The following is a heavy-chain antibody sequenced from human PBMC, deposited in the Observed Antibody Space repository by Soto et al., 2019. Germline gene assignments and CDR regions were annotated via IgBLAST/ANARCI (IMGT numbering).Heavy chain of an antibody. CDR2: ISSSSSYI. D-gene: IGHD5-12*01. CDR3: ARVNKARGGYDHVDY. Sequence: GGSLRLSCAASGFTFSSYSMNWVRQAPGKGLEWVSSISSSSSYIYYADSVKGRFTISRDNAKNSLYLQMNSLRAEDTAVYYCARVNKARGGYDHVDYWGQGTLVTVSS. J-gene: IGHJ4*02. V-gene: IGHV3-21*01. CDR1: GFTFSSYS.